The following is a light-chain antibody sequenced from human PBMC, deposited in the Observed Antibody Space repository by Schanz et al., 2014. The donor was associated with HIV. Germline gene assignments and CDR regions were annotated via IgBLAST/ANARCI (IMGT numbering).Light chain of an antibody. CDR1: QTIRRN. J-gene: IGKJ2*01. CDR3: QHYGT. Sequence: EIVMTQSPATLSVSPGQGVTLSCTASQTIRRNFAWYQQKPGQTPRLLIFGASNRGTGVPARFSGSGSGSEFTLTIRRLEPEDFAVYYCQHYGTFGQGTKLEIK. CDR2: GAS. V-gene: IGKV3-15*01.